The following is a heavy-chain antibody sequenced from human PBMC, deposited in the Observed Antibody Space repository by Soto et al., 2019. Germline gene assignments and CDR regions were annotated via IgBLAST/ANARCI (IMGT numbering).Heavy chain of an antibody. CDR1: GGSISSYY. CDR3: ARVFLVTTHASDSTHF. J-gene: IGHJ6*04. D-gene: IGHD2-21*02. V-gene: IGHV4-59*01. Sequence: PSETLSLTCTVSGGSISSYYWSWIRQPPGKGLEWIGYIYYSGSTNYNPSLKSRVTISVDTSKNQFSLKLSSVTAADTAVYYCARVFLVTTHASDSTHFWCTGLMVTLFS. CDR2: IYYSGST.